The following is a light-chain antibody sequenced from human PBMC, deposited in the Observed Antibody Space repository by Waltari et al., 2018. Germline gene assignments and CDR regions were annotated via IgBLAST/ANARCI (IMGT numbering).Light chain of an antibody. CDR3: LKYVTAPPT. Sequence: DIQMTQSPSSLSASVGDRVSLPCRASQDIGNYLAWYQKKPGKAPKLLIYAASVLQAGVPSRFSGSGSGTDFTLTISSLQPEDAATYFCLKYVTAPPTFGQGTKVEIK. CDR1: QDIGNY. J-gene: IGKJ1*01. CDR2: AAS. V-gene: IGKV1-27*01.